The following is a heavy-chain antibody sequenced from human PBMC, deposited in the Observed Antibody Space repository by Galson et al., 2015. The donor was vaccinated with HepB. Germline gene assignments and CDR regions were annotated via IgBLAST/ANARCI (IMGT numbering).Heavy chain of an antibody. V-gene: IGHV3-48*02. CDR1: GFTFSSYA. CDR3: ARDLSSGWSPAFDY. CDR2: ISSSSSTI. D-gene: IGHD6-19*01. Sequence: SLRLSCAASGFTFSSYAMHWVRQAPGKGLEWVSYISSSSSTIYYADSVKGRFTISRDNAKNSLYLQMNSLRDEDTAVYYCARDLSSGWSPAFDYWGQGTLVTVSS. J-gene: IGHJ4*02.